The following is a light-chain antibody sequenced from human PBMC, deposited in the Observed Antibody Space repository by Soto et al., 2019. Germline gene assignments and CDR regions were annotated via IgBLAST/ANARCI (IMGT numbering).Light chain of an antibody. J-gene: IGLJ2*01. CDR3: SSYAGSNNHVL. V-gene: IGLV2-8*01. CDR2: EVN. CDR1: SSDVGGYHY. Sequence: QSALTQPPSASGSPGQSVTISCTGTSSDVGGYHYVSWYQQHPGKAPKLMIYEVNKRPSGVPDRFSGSKSGNTASLTVSGLQAEDEADYYCSSYAGSNNHVLFGGGTQLTVL.